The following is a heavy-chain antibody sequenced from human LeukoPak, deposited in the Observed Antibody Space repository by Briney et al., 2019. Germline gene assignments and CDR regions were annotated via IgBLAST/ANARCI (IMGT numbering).Heavy chain of an antibody. CDR2: IIPIFGTA. J-gene: IGHJ6*03. V-gene: IGHV1-69*05. Sequence: SVKVSCKASGGTFSSYAISWVRQAPGQGLEWMGRIIPIFGTANYAQNFQGRVTMTRDTSTSTVYMELSSLRSEDTAVYFCARHLIKDIVVVPATPPSYYMDVWGKGTTVTVSS. CDR3: ARHLIKDIVVVPATPPSYYMDV. D-gene: IGHD2-2*01. CDR1: GGTFSSYA.